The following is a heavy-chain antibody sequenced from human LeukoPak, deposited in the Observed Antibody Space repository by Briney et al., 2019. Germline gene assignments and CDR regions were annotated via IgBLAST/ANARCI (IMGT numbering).Heavy chain of an antibody. CDR3: ARTWFDP. V-gene: IGHV3-53*05. J-gene: IGHJ5*02. CDR2: IYSGGST. CDR1: GFTVSSDY. Sequence: QPGGSLRLSCAASGFTVSSDYMSWVRQAPGKGLEWVSVIYSGGSTYYADSVKGRFTISRDKSKNTVYLQMNSLRFEDTAMYYCARTWFDPWGQGTLVTVSS.